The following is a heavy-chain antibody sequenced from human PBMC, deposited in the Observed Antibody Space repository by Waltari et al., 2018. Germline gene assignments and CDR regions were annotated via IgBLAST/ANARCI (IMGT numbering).Heavy chain of an antibody. D-gene: IGHD1-1*01. Sequence: QVQLQESGPGLVKPSQTLSLTCTVSGGSISSGSYYWSWIRQPAGKGLEWIGRIYTSWSTNYNPSLKSRVTLSLDTSKNHVSLKLGSVTAADTAVYYWARDGTRGGYYYYYGMDVWGQGTTVTVSS. CDR1: GGSISSGSYY. V-gene: IGHV4-61*02. J-gene: IGHJ6*02. CDR2: IYTSWST. CDR3: ARDGTRGGYYYYYGMDV.